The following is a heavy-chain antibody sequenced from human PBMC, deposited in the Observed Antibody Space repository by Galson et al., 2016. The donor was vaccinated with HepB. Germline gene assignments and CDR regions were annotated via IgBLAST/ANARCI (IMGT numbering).Heavy chain of an antibody. D-gene: IGHD7-27*01. Sequence: SLRLSCAASGFTVSTNYMSWVRQAPGKGLEWVSVIYSSGSTYYADSVKGRFTFSRDNSKNTLYLQMNSLRTEDTAVYYCARAWGNYGMDVWGQGTTVTASS. CDR2: IYSSGST. J-gene: IGHJ6*02. CDR3: ARAWGNYGMDV. V-gene: IGHV3-53*01. CDR1: GFTVSTNY.